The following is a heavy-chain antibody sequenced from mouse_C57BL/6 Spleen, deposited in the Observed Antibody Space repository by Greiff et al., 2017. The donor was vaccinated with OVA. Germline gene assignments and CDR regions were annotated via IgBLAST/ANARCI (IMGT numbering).Heavy chain of an antibody. D-gene: IGHD2-5*01. J-gene: IGHJ4*01. Sequence: QVTLKVSGPGILQSSQTLSLTCSFSGFSLSTSGMGVSWIRQPSGKGLEWLAHIYWDDDKRYNPSLKSRRTISKDTSRNQVVLKITSVDTADTATYYCARRAEEKAYYSNSSPSMDYWGQGTSVTVSS. CDR2: IYWDDDK. CDR3: ARRAEEKAYYSNSSPSMDY. CDR1: GFSLSTSGMG. V-gene: IGHV8-12*01.